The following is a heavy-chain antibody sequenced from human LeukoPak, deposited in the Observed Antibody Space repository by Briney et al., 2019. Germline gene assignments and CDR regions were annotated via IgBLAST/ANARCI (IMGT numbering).Heavy chain of an antibody. CDR2: ISYDGNNK. D-gene: IGHD2-2*02. Sequence: PGRSLRLSCAASGFTFSNYALHWVRQAPGKGLEWVTFISYDGNNKYYADSVKGRFTISRDNAKNSLYLQMNSLRAEDTAVYYCARDSRVGYCSSTSCYTDLDYWGQGTLVTVSS. CDR1: GFTFSNYA. CDR3: ARDSRVGYCSSTSCYTDLDY. V-gene: IGHV3-30-3*01. J-gene: IGHJ4*02.